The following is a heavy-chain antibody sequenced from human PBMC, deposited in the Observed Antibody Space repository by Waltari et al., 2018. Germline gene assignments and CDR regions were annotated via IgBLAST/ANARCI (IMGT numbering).Heavy chain of an antibody. CDR3: TRDRYCSGSSCYMDV. Sequence: EVQLVESGGCLVKPGRSLRLSCTASGFTFGDYAMSWFRQAPGKGREWVSFIRSKGYGGTTEHAASVKGRFTISRDDSKSIAYLQMNSLKTEDTAVYYCTRDRYCSGSSCYMDVWGKGTTVTVSS. V-gene: IGHV3-49*05. D-gene: IGHD2-2*01. CDR2: IRSKGYGGTT. J-gene: IGHJ6*04. CDR1: GFTFGDYA.